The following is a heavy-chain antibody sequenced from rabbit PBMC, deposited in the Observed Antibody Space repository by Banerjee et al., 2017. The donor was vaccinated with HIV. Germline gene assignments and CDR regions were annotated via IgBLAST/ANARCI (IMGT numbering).Heavy chain of an antibody. CDR2: IDPVFGST. V-gene: IGHV1S47*01. J-gene: IGHJ4*01. CDR1: GFDFSSYG. D-gene: IGHD1-1*01. CDR3: ARHASGSGYYYYFNL. Sequence: QEQLVESGGGLVQPGGSLKLSCKASGFDFSSYGVSWVRQAPGKGLEWIGYIDPVFGSTYYASWVNGRFTISSHNAQNTLYLQLNSLTAADTATYFCARHASGSGYYYYFNLWGPGTLVTVS.